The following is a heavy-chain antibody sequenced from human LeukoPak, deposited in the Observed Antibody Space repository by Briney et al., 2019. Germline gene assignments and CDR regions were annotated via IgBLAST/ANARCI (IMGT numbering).Heavy chain of an antibody. V-gene: IGHV4-34*01. CDR3: ARGTYYYGSGSYPFDY. CDR2: INHSGST. D-gene: IGHD3-10*01. CDR1: GGSFSGYY. Sequence: PSETLSLTCAVYGGSFSGYYWSWIRQPPGKGLEWIGEINHSGSTNYNPSLKSRVTMSVDTSKNQFSLKLSSVTAADTAVYYCARGTYYYGSGSYPFDYWGQGTLVTVSS. J-gene: IGHJ4*02.